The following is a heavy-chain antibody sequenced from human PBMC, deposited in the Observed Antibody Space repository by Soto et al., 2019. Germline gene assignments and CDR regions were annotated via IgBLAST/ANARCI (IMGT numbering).Heavy chain of an antibody. CDR1: GGTFSSYA. CDR2: IIPIFGTA. CDR3: ARTSYGSPTTYYYYGMDV. V-gene: IGHV1-69*12. J-gene: IGHJ6*02. Sequence: QVQLVQSGAEVKKPGSSVKVSCKASGGTFSSYAISWVRQAPGQGLEWMGGIIPIFGTANYAQKFQGRVTINADESTSTAYMELSSLRSEDTAVYYCARTSYGSPTTYYYYGMDVWGQGTTVTVSS. D-gene: IGHD5-18*01.